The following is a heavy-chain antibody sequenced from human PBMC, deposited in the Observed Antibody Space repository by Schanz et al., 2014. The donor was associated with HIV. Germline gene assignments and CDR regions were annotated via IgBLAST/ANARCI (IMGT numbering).Heavy chain of an antibody. Sequence: EVQLLESGGGLVQPGGSLRLSCAGSGFTFSSHNINWVRQAPGKGLAWVSSISTGSSYIYYADSVKGRFTISRDNAKNSLYLQMNSLRAEDTAVYYCARSSDYYYGMDVWGQGTTVTVSS. J-gene: IGHJ6*02. V-gene: IGHV3-21*01. CDR1: GFTFSSHN. CDR3: ARSSDYYYGMDV. CDR2: ISTGSSYI.